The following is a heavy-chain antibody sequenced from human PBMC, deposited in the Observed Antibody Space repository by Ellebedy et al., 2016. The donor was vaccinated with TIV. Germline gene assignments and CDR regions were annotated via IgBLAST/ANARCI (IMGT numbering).Heavy chain of an antibody. D-gene: IGHD1-26*01. V-gene: IGHV3-33*01. CDR2: MWYDGSNK. Sequence: PGGSLRLSCAASGFPLSSYGMHWVRQAPGKGLEWVTVMWYDGSNKYYADSVKGRFTISRDNSKNTLYLQMNSLRAEDTAVYYCARVGGVGATSYYFYGMDVWGQGTTVTVSS. J-gene: IGHJ6*02. CDR3: ARVGGVGATSYYFYGMDV. CDR1: GFPLSSYG.